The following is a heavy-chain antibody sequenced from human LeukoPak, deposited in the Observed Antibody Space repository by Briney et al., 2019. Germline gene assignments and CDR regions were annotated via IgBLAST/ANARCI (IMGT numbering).Heavy chain of an antibody. D-gene: IGHD2-21*02. V-gene: IGHV3-33*06. CDR1: GFTFSSYG. Sequence: GGSLRLSCAASGFTFSSYGMHWVRQAPGKGLEWVAVIWYDGSNKYYADSVKGRFTISRDNSKNTLYLQMNSLRAEDTAVYYCAKGLAYCGGDCYRGYGYWGQGTLVTVSS. CDR3: AKGLAYCGGDCYRGYGY. J-gene: IGHJ4*02. CDR2: IWYDGSNK.